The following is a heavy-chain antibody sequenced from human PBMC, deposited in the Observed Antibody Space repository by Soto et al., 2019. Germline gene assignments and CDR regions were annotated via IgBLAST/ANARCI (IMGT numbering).Heavy chain of an antibody. V-gene: IGHV4-39*01. CDR2: SYHSGST. CDR3: ARRGWGSSSFFDY. Sequence: SETLSLTCTVSGASITSLYYYWGWIRQPPGKGLEWIGSSYHSGSTCYAPSLMSRVAMSVDTSKNQFSLKSNSVTAADTAVYYCARRGWGSSSFFDYWGQGTLVTVSS. D-gene: IGHD6-6*01. J-gene: IGHJ4*02. CDR1: GASITSLYYY.